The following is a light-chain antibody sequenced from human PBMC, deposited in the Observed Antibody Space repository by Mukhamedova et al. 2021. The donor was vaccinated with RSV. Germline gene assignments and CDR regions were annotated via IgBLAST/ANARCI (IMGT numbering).Light chain of an antibody. V-gene: IGKV1-27*01. CDR3: QKCDGART. CDR2: GAS. J-gene: IGKJ1*01. Sequence: WYQRRVHGKVPKLLIYGASTLQSGVPSRFSGSGSGTDFTLTISSLQPEGVATYYCQKCDGARTFGQGTKVDIK.